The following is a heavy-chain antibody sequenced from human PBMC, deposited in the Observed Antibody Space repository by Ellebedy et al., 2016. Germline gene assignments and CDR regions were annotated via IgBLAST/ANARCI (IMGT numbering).Heavy chain of an antibody. CDR1: GFTFSNFA. CDR2: VSGNGDNT. V-gene: IGHV3-23*01. Sequence: GESLKISCAASGFTFSNFAMSWVRQAPGKGLEWLSTVSGNGDNTYYADSVKGRFTISRDNSNNILYLQMSDLRAEDTAVYYCAKDRYSSSWSVAEHFQNWGQGTLVTVSS. CDR3: AKDRYSSSWSVAEHFQN. D-gene: IGHD6-13*01. J-gene: IGHJ1*01.